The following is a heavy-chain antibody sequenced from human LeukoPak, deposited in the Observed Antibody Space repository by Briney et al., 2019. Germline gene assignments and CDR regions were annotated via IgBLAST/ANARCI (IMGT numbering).Heavy chain of an antibody. V-gene: IGHV3-21*01. CDR3: ARDAGMTYDILTGYYKRYYFDY. D-gene: IGHD3-9*01. CDR1: GFTFSSYS. J-gene: IGHJ4*02. CDR2: ISSSSSYI. Sequence: GGSLRLSCAASGFTFSSYSMNWVRQAPGKGLEWVSSISSSSSYIYYADSVKGRFTISRDNAKNSLYLQMNSLRAEDTAVYYCARDAGMTYDILTGYYKRYYFDYWGQGTLVTVSS.